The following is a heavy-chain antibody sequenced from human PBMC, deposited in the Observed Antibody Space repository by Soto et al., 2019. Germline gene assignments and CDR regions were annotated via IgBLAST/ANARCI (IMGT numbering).Heavy chain of an antibody. J-gene: IGHJ5*02. Sequence: GASVEVSCMASGGSLSTYAFSWVRKAPRHGLAWTGGIITIFDSQYYEQKFQGRGTITADKSTSTAYMELSSLRSEDTAEYYCANFPVAGRGNNWFDPWGQGTLVTVSS. CDR2: IITIFDSQ. CDR3: ANFPVAGRGNNWFDP. D-gene: IGHD6-19*01. CDR1: GGSLSTYA. V-gene: IGHV1-69*06.